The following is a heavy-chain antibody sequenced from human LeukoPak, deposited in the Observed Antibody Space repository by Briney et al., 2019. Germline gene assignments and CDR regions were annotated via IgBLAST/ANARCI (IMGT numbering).Heavy chain of an antibody. CDR3: ARGRPSGFDI. CDR2: IYTGGRP. CDR1: GFTVSSNY. V-gene: IGHV3-66*01. J-gene: IGHJ3*02. Sequence: GGSLRLSCGASGFTVSSNYMSWVRQAPGKGLEEVSVIYTGGRPDYADSVKGRFTISRDDSKNTLYLQMNSLRAEDTAVYYCARGRPSGFDIWGQGTMVIVSS.